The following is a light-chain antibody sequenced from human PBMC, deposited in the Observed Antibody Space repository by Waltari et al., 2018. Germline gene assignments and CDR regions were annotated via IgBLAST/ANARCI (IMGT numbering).Light chain of an antibody. CDR1: SSDIGRYNY. CDR3: SSYTSTTTPFV. CDR2: DVN. V-gene: IGLV2-14*03. J-gene: IGLJ1*01. Sequence: QSALTQPASVSGSPGQSITISCTGTSSDIGRYNYVSWYRQHPGKALKLIIYDVNNRPSGISDRFSGSKSANTASLTISGLQVEDEADYFCSSYTSTTTPFVFGSGTKVTVL.